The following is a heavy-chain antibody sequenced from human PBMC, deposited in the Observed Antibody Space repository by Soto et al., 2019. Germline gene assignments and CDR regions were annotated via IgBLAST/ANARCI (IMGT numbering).Heavy chain of an antibody. V-gene: IGHV3-30*03. D-gene: IGHD6-19*01. J-gene: IGHJ4*02. Sequence: QVPLVESGGGVVQPGRSLRLSCAASGFTFSSSGIHWVRQAPGKGLEWVAVISYDGGNKYYVDSVKGRFTISRDNCKNPLYLQMNSLRAEDTAVYYCATDFSGWYGSSEYGFWGQGTLVTVSS. CDR3: ATDFSGWYGSSEYGF. CDR2: ISYDGGNK. CDR1: GFTFSSSG.